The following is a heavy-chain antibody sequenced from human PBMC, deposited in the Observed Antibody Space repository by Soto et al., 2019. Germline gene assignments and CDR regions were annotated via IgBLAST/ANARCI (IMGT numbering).Heavy chain of an antibody. CDR3: ARDGLDCGGDCYSTRPPPFDY. J-gene: IGHJ4*02. D-gene: IGHD2-21*02. Sequence: GGSLRLSCAASTFTFSTYSMYWVRQAPGKGLEWVSSISSSSSSIYYADSLRGRFTISRDNAKNSLYLQMNSLRAEDTAVYYCARDGLDCGGDCYSTRPPPFDYWGQGTLVTVSS. CDR1: TFTFSTYS. V-gene: IGHV3-21*01. CDR2: ISSSSSSI.